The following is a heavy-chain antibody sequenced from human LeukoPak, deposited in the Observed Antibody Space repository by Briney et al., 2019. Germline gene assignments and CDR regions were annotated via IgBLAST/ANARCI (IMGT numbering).Heavy chain of an antibody. CDR1: GYTFTSYY. Sequence: EASVKVSCKSSGYTFTSYYMHWVRQAPGQGLEWMGIINPSGGGTSYAQKFQGRVTMTRDMSTSTVYMELSSLRSEDPAVYYCARGEGRVVAVATDNWFDPWGQGTLVTVSS. V-gene: IGHV1-46*01. CDR2: INPSGGGT. J-gene: IGHJ5*02. CDR3: ARGEGRVVAVATDNWFDP. D-gene: IGHD3-10*01.